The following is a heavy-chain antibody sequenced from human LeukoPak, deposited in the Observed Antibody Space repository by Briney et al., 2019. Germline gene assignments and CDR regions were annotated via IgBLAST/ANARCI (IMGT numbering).Heavy chain of an antibody. CDR1: GYTFTNYG. CDR2: ISAYSGNT. CDR3: ARYVVYGSGKYYFDY. V-gene: IGHV1-18*01. J-gene: IGHJ4*02. Sequence: GASVKVSCKASGYTFTNYGISWVRQAPGQGLEWMGWISAYSGNTNYAQNLQGRVTMTTDTSTSTAYMELRSLRSDDTAVYYCARYVVYGSGKYYFDYWGQGTLVTVSS. D-gene: IGHD3-10*01.